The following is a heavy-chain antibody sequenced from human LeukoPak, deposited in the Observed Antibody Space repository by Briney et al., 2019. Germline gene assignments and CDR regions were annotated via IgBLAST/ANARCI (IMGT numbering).Heavy chain of an antibody. CDR1: GFTFSSYW. CDR3: ARNNGMDV. CDR2: VNRDGSET. Sequence: GGSLRLSCAASGFTFSSYWMNWARQAPGRGPEWVANVNRDGSETYYLDSVKGRFTISKDNAKNSLYLQMDSLRAEDTALYHCARNNGMDVWGQGTTVIVSS. V-gene: IGHV3-7*03. J-gene: IGHJ6*02.